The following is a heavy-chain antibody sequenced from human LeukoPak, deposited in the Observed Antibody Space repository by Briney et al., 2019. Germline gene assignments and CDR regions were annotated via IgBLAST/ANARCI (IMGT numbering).Heavy chain of an antibody. Sequence: GGSLRLSCAASGFTFSSYAMSWVPQAPGKGLEWVSAISGSGGSTYYADSVKGRFTISRDNFKNTLYLQMNSLRAEDTAVYYCAKIRGGSWNAFDIWGQGTMVTVSS. CDR1: GFTFSSYA. D-gene: IGHD2-15*01. V-gene: IGHV3-23*01. CDR2: ISGSGGST. CDR3: AKIRGGSWNAFDI. J-gene: IGHJ3*02.